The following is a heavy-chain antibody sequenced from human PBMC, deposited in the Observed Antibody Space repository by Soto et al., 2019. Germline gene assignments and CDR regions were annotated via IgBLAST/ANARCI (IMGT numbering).Heavy chain of an antibody. CDR3: ARHRKTAMVPLEYYYYYYYMDV. V-gene: IGHV4-39*01. J-gene: IGHJ6*03. CDR1: GGSISSSSYY. D-gene: IGHD5-18*01. Sequence: SETLSLTCTVSGGSISSSSYYWGWIRQPPGKGLEWIGSIYYSGSTYYNPSLKSRVTISVDTSKNQFSLKLSSVTAADTAVYYCARHRKTAMVPLEYYYYYYYMDVWGKGTTVTVSS. CDR2: IYYSGST.